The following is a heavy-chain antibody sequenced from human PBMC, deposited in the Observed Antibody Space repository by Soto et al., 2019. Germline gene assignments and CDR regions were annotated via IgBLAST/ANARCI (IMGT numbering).Heavy chain of an antibody. CDR1: GFTFSSYA. J-gene: IGHJ4*02. CDR3: AKGGYNYGFLFDC. V-gene: IGHV3-23*01. Sequence: GGSLRLSCAGSGFTFSSYAMSWVRQAPGKGLEWVSGISGSADGTYYADSVKGRFTISRDNSKSTLHLQMNSLRAEDTAVYYCAKGGYNYGFLFDCWGQGTLVTVSS. CDR2: ISGSADGT. D-gene: IGHD5-18*01.